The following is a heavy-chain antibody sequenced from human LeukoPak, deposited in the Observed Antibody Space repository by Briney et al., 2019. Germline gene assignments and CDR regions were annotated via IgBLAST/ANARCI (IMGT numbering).Heavy chain of an antibody. CDR2: ISSSSSFI. CDR1: GFTFSSYS. CDR3: AHSSGYAYGLDY. J-gene: IGHJ4*02. V-gene: IGHV3-21*01. Sequence: GGSLRLSCAASGFTFSSYSMSWVRQAPGKGLEWVSSISSSSSFIYYADSVKGRFTISRDNAKNSLYLQMNGLRAEDTAVYYCAHSSGYAYGLDYWGRGTLVTVSS. D-gene: IGHD3-22*01.